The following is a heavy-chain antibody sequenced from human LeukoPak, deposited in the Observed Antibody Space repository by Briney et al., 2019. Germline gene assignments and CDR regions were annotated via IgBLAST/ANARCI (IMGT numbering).Heavy chain of an antibody. J-gene: IGHJ4*02. Sequence: GGSLRLSCAASGFTSSSYDMHWVRQAPGKGLEWVSAIGTAADTYYPDSVKARFTISRENAKNSFYLQMNSLTADDTAVYYCARGSGTGWYTKGYFDYWGQGTLVTVSS. CDR2: IGTAADT. CDR1: GFTSSSYD. D-gene: IGHD6-19*01. V-gene: IGHV3-13*01. CDR3: ARGSGTGWYTKGYFDY.